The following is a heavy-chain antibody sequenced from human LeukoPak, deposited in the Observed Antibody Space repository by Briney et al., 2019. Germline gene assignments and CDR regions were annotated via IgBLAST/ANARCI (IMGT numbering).Heavy chain of an antibody. Sequence: GASVKVSCKASGYTFTSYGISWVRQAPGQGLEWMGIINPSSGSTTYAQKFQGRVTMTRDMSTSTVYMELSRLRSDDTAVYYCARASGSYWWFDSWGQGTLVTVSS. J-gene: IGHJ5*01. CDR2: INPSSGST. V-gene: IGHV1-46*01. CDR1: GYTFTSYG. D-gene: IGHD1-26*01. CDR3: ARASGSYWWFDS.